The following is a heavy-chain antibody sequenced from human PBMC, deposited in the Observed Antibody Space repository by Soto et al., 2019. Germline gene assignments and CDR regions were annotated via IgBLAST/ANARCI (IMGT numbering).Heavy chain of an antibody. Sequence: QVQLVQSGAEVKKPESSVKVSCKAPGGTFSTYAISWVRQAPGQGLEWMGGIIPMFGTANYAQRFQDRVTITEDKTTNKVYMELSSLRSEDTAVYFCASGIQLWLRRINNGYSGWGQGTLVTVSS. D-gene: IGHD5-18*01. CDR2: IIPMFGTA. V-gene: IGHV1-69*14. CDR3: ASGIQLWLRRINNGYSG. J-gene: IGHJ4*02. CDR1: GGTFSTYA.